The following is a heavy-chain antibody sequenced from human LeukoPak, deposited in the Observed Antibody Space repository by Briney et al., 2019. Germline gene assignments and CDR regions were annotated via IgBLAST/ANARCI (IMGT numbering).Heavy chain of an antibody. J-gene: IGHJ3*02. CDR3: ARRGGGGRPDALDI. CDR1: GFTFSAYS. CDR2: SSTTGNTI. D-gene: IGHD2-21*01. Sequence: PGGSLRLSCAASGFTFSAYSMIWVRQAPGKGLEWVSYSSTTGNTIHYTDSVKGRFTVSRDNAKNSLFLQMNSLRDEDTAVYYCARRGGGGRPDALDIWGQGTMVTVSS. V-gene: IGHV3-48*02.